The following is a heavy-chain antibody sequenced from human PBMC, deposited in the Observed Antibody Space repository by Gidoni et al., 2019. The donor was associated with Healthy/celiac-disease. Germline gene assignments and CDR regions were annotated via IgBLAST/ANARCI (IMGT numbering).Heavy chain of an antibody. J-gene: IGHJ3*02. CDR1: GGSFSGYY. D-gene: IGHD3-3*01. Sequence: QVQLQQWGAGPLKPSETLSPTCAVSGGSFSGYYWRWIRQPPGKGLEWIGEINHSGSTNYNPSLKSRVTISVDTSKNQFSLKLSSVTAADTAVYYCARGEFTIFGVVDAFDIWGQGTMVTVSS. V-gene: IGHV4-34*01. CDR2: INHSGST. CDR3: ARGEFTIFGVVDAFDI.